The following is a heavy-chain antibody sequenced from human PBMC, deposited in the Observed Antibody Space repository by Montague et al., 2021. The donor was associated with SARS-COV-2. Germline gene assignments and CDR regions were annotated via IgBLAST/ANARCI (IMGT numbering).Heavy chain of an antibody. CDR2: INHSGTT. J-gene: IGHJ4*02. CDR3: ARWDPQTLTLIGLRGKSASDY. Sequence: SETLSLTCAVYGGLFSGYYWTWIRQSPGKGLEWIAEINHSGTTNYNFNPSLRSRVTISADTSKSQFSLKLSSVTAADTGVYYCARWDPQTLTLIGLRGKSASDYWGQGTLVTVSS. CDR1: GGLFSGYY. D-gene: IGHD4-23*01. V-gene: IGHV4-34*01.